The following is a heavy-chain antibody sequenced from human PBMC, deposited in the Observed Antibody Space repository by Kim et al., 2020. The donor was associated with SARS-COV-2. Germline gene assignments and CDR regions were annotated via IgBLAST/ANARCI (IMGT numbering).Heavy chain of an antibody. Sequence: PTLKSRVTISVDPSKNQFSLKLSSVTAADTAVYYCARAASSGYYNWFDPWGQGTLVTVSS. CDR3: ARAASSGYYNWFDP. D-gene: IGHD5-12*01. V-gene: IGHV4-59*01. J-gene: IGHJ5*02.